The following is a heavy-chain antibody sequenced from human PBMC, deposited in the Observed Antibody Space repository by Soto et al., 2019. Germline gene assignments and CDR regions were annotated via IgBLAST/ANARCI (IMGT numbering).Heavy chain of an antibody. V-gene: IGHV1-3*01. Sequence: ASVKVSCKASGYTFTSYAMHWVRQAPGQRLEWMGWINAGNGNTKYSQKFQGRVTITRDTSASTAYMELSSLRSEDTAVYYCARYKEYGSGSFWFDPWGQGTLVTVSS. CDR1: GYTFTSYA. J-gene: IGHJ5*02. CDR2: INAGNGNT. D-gene: IGHD3-10*01. CDR3: ARYKEYGSGSFWFDP.